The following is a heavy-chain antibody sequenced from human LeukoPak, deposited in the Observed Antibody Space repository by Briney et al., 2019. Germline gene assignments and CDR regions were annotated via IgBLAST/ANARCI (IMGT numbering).Heavy chain of an antibody. CDR2: ISYDGTNK. CDR3: ARDSNDYYYYMDV. J-gene: IGHJ6*03. CDR1: GFTFNSYG. V-gene: IGHV3-30*03. Sequence: GGSLRLSCAASGFTFNSYGMHWVRQVPGKGLEWVAIISYDGTNKYYADSVKGRFTISRDSSKNTLYLQMNSLRAEDTAVFYCARDSNDYYYYMDVWGKGTTVTVSS.